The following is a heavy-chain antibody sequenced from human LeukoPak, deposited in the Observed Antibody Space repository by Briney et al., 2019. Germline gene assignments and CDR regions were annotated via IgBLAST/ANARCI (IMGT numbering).Heavy chain of an antibody. CDR3: AKDYNYVIDY. Sequence: ASVKVSCKASGYTFTSSGISWVRQAPGLGLEWMGWINTNNGDIHPAQKFQGRVTLTTDTSTSTAYMELRSLRSDDTAVYYCAKDYNYVIDYWGQGTLVTVSS. CDR1: GYTFTSSG. D-gene: IGHD5-24*01. J-gene: IGHJ4*02. V-gene: IGHV1-18*01. CDR2: INTNNGDI.